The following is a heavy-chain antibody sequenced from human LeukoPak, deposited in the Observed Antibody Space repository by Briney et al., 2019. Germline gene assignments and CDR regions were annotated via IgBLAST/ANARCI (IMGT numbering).Heavy chain of an antibody. D-gene: IGHD3-10*01. CDR2: MNPNSGNT. Sequence: ASVKVSCKASGYTFTSYDINWVRQATGQGLEWMGWMNPNSGNTGYAQKFQGRVTITRNTSISTAYTELSSLRSEDTAAYYCARGRMVRGVIAFDYWGQGTLVTVSS. CDR3: ARGRMVRGVIAFDY. CDR1: GYTFTSYD. V-gene: IGHV1-8*03. J-gene: IGHJ4*02.